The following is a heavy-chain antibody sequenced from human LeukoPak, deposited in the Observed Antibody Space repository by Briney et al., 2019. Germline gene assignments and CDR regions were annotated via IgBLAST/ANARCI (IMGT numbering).Heavy chain of an antibody. J-gene: IGHJ3*02. CDR3: ARETYSSGWPGAFDI. Sequence: TGGSLRLSCAASGFTFTSYGMSWVRQAPGKGLEWVSTITGSGGSTYSADSVKGRFTTSRDNAKNTLYLQMNSLRAEDTAVYYCARETYSSGWPGAFDIWGHGTTVTVSS. V-gene: IGHV3-23*01. D-gene: IGHD6-19*01. CDR2: ITGSGGST. CDR1: GFTFTSYG.